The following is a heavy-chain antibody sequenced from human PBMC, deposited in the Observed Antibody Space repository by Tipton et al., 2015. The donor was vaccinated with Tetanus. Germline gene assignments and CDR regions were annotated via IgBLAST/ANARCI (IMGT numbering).Heavy chain of an antibody. CDR2: IYFSGST. CDR1: GASISNSSSY. J-gene: IGHJ4*02. CDR3: AKLFRVRARGITMVVVVPPGYFDY. D-gene: IGHD3-22*01. V-gene: IGHV4-39*01. Sequence: LRLSCTVSGASISNSSSYWGWIRQSPGKGLEWIGNIYFSGSTYYNPSLKSRVTISVDTSKNQFSLRLNSVTAADTAVYYCAKLFRVRARGITMVVVVPPGYFDYWGQETLVTVSS.